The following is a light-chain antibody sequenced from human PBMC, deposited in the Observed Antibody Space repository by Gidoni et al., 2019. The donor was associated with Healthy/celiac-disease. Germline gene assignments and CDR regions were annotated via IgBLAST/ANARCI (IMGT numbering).Light chain of an antibody. CDR3: QQDYSTPQT. CDR2: WAS. V-gene: IGKV4-1*01. CDR1: QSVLYSSNNKNY. J-gene: IGKJ1*01. Sequence: DIVMTQSQDSLAVSLGERATINCKSSQSVLYSSNNKNYLAWYQQKPGQPPKLLIYWASTRESGVPDRFSGSGSGTDFTLSISSLQAEDVAVYYCQQDYSTPQTFGQGTKVEIK.